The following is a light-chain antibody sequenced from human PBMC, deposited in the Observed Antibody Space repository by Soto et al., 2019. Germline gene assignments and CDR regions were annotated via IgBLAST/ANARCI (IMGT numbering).Light chain of an antibody. CDR1: SSDVGAYNY. CDR2: EVS. J-gene: IGLJ3*02. V-gene: IGLV2-8*01. Sequence: QSALTQPPSASGSPGQSVTISCTGTSSDVGAYNYVSWYQQHPGKAPKVLIFEVSERPSGVPARFSGSKSGNTASLTVSGLQAEDEADYYCCSYAGSTNLGVFGGGTKLTVL. CDR3: CSYAGSTNLGV.